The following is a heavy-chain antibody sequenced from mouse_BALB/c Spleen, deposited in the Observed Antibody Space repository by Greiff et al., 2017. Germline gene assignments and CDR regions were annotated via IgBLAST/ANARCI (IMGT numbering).Heavy chain of an antibody. J-gene: IGHJ4*01. CDR3: ARYYDYGPYYYAMDY. Sequence: EVMLVESGGGLVKPGGSLKLSCAASGFTFSSYAMSWVRQTPEKRLEWVATISSGGSYTYYPDSVKGRFTISRDNAKNTLYLQMSSLRSEDTAMYYCARYYDYGPYYYAMDYWGQGTSVTVSS. CDR1: GFTFSSYA. D-gene: IGHD2-4*01. CDR2: ISSGGSYT. V-gene: IGHV5-9-1*01.